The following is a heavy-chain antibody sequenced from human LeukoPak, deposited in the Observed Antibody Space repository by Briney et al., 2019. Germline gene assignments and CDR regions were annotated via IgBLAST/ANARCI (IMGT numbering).Heavy chain of an antibody. CDR3: AKDLPHYYGDYASDY. J-gene: IGHJ4*02. D-gene: IGHD4-17*01. V-gene: IGHV3-23*01. CDR2: ISGSGGST. CDR1: GFTFSSYA. Sequence: HAGGSLRLSCAASGFTFSSYAMSWVRQAPGKGLEWVSAISGSGGSTYYADSVKGWFTISRDNSKNTLYLQMNSLRAEDTAVYYCAKDLPHYYGDYASDYWGQGTLVTVSS.